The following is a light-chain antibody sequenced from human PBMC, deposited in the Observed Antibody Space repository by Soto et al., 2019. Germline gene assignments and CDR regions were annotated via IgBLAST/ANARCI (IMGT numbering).Light chain of an antibody. CDR3: SSSTSSSTLV. J-gene: IGLJ2*01. CDR1: SSDVGGYKF. V-gene: IGLV2-14*03. Sequence: QSALTQPASVSGSPGQSITLSCTGTSSDVGGYKFVSWHQQHPGKAPKLIIYDVTNRPSGVSSRVSGSKSGNTASLTISGLQAEDEADDYCSSSTSSSTLVFGGGTQLTVL. CDR2: DVT.